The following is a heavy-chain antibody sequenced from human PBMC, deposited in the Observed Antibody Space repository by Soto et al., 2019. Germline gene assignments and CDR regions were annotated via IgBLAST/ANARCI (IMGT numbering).Heavy chain of an antibody. V-gene: IGHV4-4*02. D-gene: IGHD6-6*01. CDR1: GGSISSSNW. Sequence: PSETLSLTCAVSGGSISSSNWWSWVRQPPGKGLEWIGEIYHSGSTNYNPSLKSRVTISVDKSKSQFSLKLSSVTAADTAVYYCATDLYSSSSYYYYGMDVWGQGTTVTVSS. J-gene: IGHJ6*02. CDR3: ATDLYSSSSYYYYGMDV. CDR2: IYHSGST.